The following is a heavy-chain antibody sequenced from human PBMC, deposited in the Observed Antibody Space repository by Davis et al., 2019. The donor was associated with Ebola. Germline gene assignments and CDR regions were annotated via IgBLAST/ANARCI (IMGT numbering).Heavy chain of an antibody. CDR2: INHSGST. D-gene: IGHD6-19*01. CDR1: GGSFSGYY. J-gene: IGHJ4*02. CDR3: ARPIAVAGTGDY. Sequence: SETLSLTCAVYGGSFSGYYWSWIRQPPGKGLEWIGEINHSGSTNYNPSLKSRVTISVDTSKNQFSLKLSSATAADTAVYYCARPIAVAGTGDYWGQGTLVTVSS. V-gene: IGHV4-34*01.